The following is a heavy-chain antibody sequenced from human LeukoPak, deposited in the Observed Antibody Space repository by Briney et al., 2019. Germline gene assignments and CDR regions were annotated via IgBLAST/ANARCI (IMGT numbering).Heavy chain of an antibody. CDR1: GGTFSSYA. V-gene: IGHV1-69*04. CDR2: IIPILGIA. J-gene: IGHJ4*02. Sequence: GASVKVSCKASGGTFSSYAISWVRQAPGQGLEWMGRIIPILGIANYAQKFQGRVTITADKSTSTAYMELSSLRSEDTAVYYCEGLDTAMAKDAVSFDYWGQGTLVTVSS. CDR3: EGLDTAMAKDAVSFDY. D-gene: IGHD5-18*01.